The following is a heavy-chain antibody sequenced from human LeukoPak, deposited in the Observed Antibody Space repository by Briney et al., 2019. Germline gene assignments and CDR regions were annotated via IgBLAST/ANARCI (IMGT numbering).Heavy chain of an antibody. Sequence: ASVKVSCKASGYTFTGYYMHWVRQAPGQGLEWMGWINPNSGGTNYAQKFQGRVTMTGDTSISTAYMELSRLRSDDTAVYYCASFWSGYYTNDAFDIWGQGTMVTVSS. CDR1: GYTFTGYY. J-gene: IGHJ3*02. V-gene: IGHV1-2*02. CDR2: INPNSGGT. CDR3: ASFWSGYYTNDAFDI. D-gene: IGHD3-3*01.